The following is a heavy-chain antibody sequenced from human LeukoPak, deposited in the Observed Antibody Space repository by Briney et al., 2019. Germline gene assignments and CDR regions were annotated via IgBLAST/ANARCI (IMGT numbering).Heavy chain of an antibody. CDR2: MNPNSGNT. CDR3: ARGCMVRGVITWLNWFDP. CDR1: GYTFTSYD. J-gene: IGHJ5*02. V-gene: IGHV1-8*03. D-gene: IGHD3-10*01. Sequence: ASVKVSCKASGYTFTSYDINWVRQATGQGLEWMGWMNPNSGNTGYAQKFQGRVTITRNTSISTAYMELSSLRSEDTAVYYCARGCMVRGVITWLNWFDPWGQGTLVTVSS.